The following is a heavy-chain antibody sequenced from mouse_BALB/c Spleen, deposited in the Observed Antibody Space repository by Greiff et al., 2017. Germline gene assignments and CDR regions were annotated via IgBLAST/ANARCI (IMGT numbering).Heavy chain of an antibody. CDR2: ISYSGST. CDR1: GYSITSDYA. J-gene: IGHJ4*01. V-gene: IGHV3-2*02. CDR3: ARSYAMDY. Sequence: VQLQQSGPGLVKPSQSLSLTCTVTGYSITSDYAWNWIRQFPGNKLEWMGYISYSGSTSYNPSLKSRISITRDTSKNQFFLQLNSVTTEDTATYYCARSYAMDYWGQGTSVTVSS.